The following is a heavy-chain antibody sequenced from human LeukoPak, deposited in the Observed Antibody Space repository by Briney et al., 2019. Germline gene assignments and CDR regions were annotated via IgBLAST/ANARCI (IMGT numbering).Heavy chain of an antibody. CDR3: ARELGYCSSTSCHFDY. V-gene: IGHV1-2*02. D-gene: IGHD2-2*01. J-gene: IGHJ4*02. Sequence: ASVKVSCKASGYTFTGYYMHWVRQAPGQGLEWMGWINPNSGGTNYAQKFQGRVTMTRDTSISTAYMELSRLRSDDTAAYYCARELGYCSSTSCHFDYWGQGTLVTVSS. CDR2: INPNSGGT. CDR1: GYTFTGYY.